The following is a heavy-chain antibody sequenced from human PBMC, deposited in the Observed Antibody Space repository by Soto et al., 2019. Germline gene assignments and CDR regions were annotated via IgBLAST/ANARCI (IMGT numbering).Heavy chain of an antibody. D-gene: IGHD3-10*01. J-gene: IGHJ5*02. V-gene: IGHV4-59*01. CDR2: IYYSGST. CDR3: ARGGIIVRGVIISPYWFDP. Sequence: PSETLSLTCAVSGGSISSYYWSWIRQPPGKGLEWIGYIYYSGSTNYNPSLKSRVTISVDTSKNQFSLTLSSVTAADKAVYYCARGGIIVRGVIISPYWFDPWGHGTLVTGS. CDR1: GGSISSYY.